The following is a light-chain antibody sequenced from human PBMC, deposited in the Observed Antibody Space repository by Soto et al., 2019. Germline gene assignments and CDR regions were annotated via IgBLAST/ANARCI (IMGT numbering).Light chain of an antibody. CDR3: QQYYRTPLFT. CDR2: WAS. CDR1: QSVLYSSNNKNY. J-gene: IGKJ3*01. Sequence: DIVMTQSPASLAVSLGERATINCKSSQSVLYSSNNKNYLAWYQQKPGQPPKLLIYWASTRESGVPDRFSGSGSGTDFTLTISSLQAEDVAVYYCQQYYRTPLFTFGPGTKVDIK. V-gene: IGKV4-1*01.